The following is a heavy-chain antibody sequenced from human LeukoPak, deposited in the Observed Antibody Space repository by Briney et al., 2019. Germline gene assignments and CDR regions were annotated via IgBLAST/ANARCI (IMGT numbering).Heavy chain of an antibody. CDR2: INPNSGGT. J-gene: IGHJ5*02. Sequence: ASVKVSCKASGYTFTGYYMHWVRQAPGQGLEWMGWINPNSGGTNYAQKFQGRVTMTRDTSISTAYMELSRLRSDDTAVYYCARRPTKTGTTRGFDPWGQGTLVTVSS. V-gene: IGHV1-2*02. CDR3: ARRPTKTGTTRGFDP. CDR1: GYTFTGYY. D-gene: IGHD1-7*01.